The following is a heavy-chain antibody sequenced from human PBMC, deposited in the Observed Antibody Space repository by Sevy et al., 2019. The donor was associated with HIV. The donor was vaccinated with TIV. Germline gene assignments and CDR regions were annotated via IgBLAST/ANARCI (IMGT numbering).Heavy chain of an antibody. CDR1: GYSISSGYY. CDR3: AGAISPSDYGGNEGYYFDY. V-gene: IGHV4-38-2*01. CDR2: IYHSGST. Sequence: SETLSLTCAVSGYSISSGYYWGWIRQPPGKGLEWIGSIYHSGSTYYNPSLKSRVTISVDTSKNQFSLKPSSVTAADTAVYYCAGAISPSDYGGNEGYYFDYWGQGTLVTVSS. J-gene: IGHJ4*02. D-gene: IGHD4-17*01.